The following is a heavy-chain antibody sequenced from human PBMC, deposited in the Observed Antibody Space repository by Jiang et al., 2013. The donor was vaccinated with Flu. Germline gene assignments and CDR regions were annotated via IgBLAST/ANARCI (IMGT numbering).Heavy chain of an antibody. V-gene: IGHV4-61*02. CDR1: GGSISSGSYY. D-gene: IGHD6-13*01. J-gene: IGHJ5*02. CDR3: ARNDLGSSWYIGWFDP. CDR2: IYTSGST. Sequence: GLVKPSQTLSLTCTVSGGSISSGSYYWSWIRQPAGKGLEWIGRIYTSGSTNYNPSLKSRVTISVDTSKNQFSLKLSSVTAADTAVYYCARNDLGSSWYIGWFDPWGQGTLVTVSS.